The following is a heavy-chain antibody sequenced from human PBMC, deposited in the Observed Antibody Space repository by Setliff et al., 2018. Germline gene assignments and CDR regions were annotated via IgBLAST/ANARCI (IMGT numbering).Heavy chain of an antibody. CDR2: ISPDGSLT. J-gene: IGHJ6*02. V-gene: IGHV3-15*07. CDR1: GFIVSNYH. D-gene: IGHD3-3*01. CDR3: TTDRGFSEWPLYGSLVSHYYGMDV. Sequence: GGSLRLSCAASGFIVSNYHMHWVRQAPGKGLVWVSRISPDGSLTDYAAPVKGRFTISRDDSKNTLYVQMNSLKTEDTGVYYCTTDRGFSEWPLYGSLVSHYYGMDVWGQGTTVTVSS.